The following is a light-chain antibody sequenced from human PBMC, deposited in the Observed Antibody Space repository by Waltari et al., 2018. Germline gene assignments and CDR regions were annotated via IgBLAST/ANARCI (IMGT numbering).Light chain of an antibody. Sequence: DFQMTQSPSSLSASVGDRVTITSRASQSISSYLNWYQQKPGKAPKLLIYAASSLQSGVPSRFSGSGSGTDFTLTISSLQPEDFATYYCQQRHTFGQGTKLEIK. V-gene: IGKV1-39*01. CDR3: QQRHT. CDR1: QSISSY. J-gene: IGKJ2*01. CDR2: AAS.